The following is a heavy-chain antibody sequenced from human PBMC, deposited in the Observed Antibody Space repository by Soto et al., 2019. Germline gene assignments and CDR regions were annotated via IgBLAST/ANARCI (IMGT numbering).Heavy chain of an antibody. CDR2: ISNSDDVG. V-gene: IGHV3-23*01. J-gene: IGHJ4*02. Sequence: EVQLLESGGGLVQPRRSLRLSCSPSGFNFTNHVINWVRQAPGKSLEWVSSISNSDDVGFYADSVRGRFIVSRDTSTNTIYLQMNYLRVEDTAVYYCAKTVGATKLEDYWGQGTLVTVSS. CDR1: GFNFTNHV. CDR3: AKTVGATKLEDY. D-gene: IGHD1-26*01.